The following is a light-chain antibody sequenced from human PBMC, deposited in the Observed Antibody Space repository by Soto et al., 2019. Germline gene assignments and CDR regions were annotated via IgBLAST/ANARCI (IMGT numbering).Light chain of an antibody. Sequence: EIVLTQSPGTLSLSPGERATLSCRASQSVSSSYLAWYQQKPGQAPRLLIYGASSRATGIPDRFSGSGSGTDFTLTISRLEPEDFALYYCQQYGSSPGTFGPETKVDIK. J-gene: IGKJ3*01. CDR2: GAS. V-gene: IGKV3-20*01. CDR3: QQYGSSPGT. CDR1: QSVSSSY.